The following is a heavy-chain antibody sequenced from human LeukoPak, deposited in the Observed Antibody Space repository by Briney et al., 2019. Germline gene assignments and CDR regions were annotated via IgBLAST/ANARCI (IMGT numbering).Heavy chain of an antibody. D-gene: IGHD3-22*01. J-gene: IGHJ5*02. CDR3: ARSGYYYDSSGYYSP. Sequence: GASVKVSCKASGYTFTSYYMHWVRQAPGQGLEWMGLINPSGGSTSYAQKFQGRVTMTRDTSTSTVYMELSSLRSEDTAVYYCARSGYYYDSSGYYSPWGQGTLVTVSS. V-gene: IGHV1-46*01. CDR2: INPSGGST. CDR1: GYTFTSYY.